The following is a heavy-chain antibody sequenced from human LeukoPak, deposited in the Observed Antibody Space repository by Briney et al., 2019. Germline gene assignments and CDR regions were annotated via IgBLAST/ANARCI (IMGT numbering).Heavy chain of an antibody. V-gene: IGHV3-30-3*01. Sequence: QAGGSLRLSCAASGFTFSSYAMSWVRQAPGKGLEWVAVISYDGSNKYYADSVKGRFTISRDNSKNTLYLQMNSLRAEDTAVYYCARAQKTLRPAGGFDYWGQGTLVTVSS. J-gene: IGHJ4*02. CDR3: ARAQKTLRPAGGFDY. D-gene: IGHD2-2*01. CDR2: ISYDGSNK. CDR1: GFTFSSYA.